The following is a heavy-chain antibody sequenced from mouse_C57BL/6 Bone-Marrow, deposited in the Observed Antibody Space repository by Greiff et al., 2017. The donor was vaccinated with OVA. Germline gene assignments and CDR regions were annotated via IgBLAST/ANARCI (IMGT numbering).Heavy chain of an antibody. Sequence: EVQLQQSGGDLVKPGGSLKLSCAASGFTFSSYGMSWVSQTSDKRLEWVVTISSGGSYTYYTDSVKGRFTISRDNAKNTLYLQMSSLKSEDTAMYYCARQDGNYEAYWGQGTLVTVSA. CDR1: GFTFSSYG. CDR2: ISSGGSYT. J-gene: IGHJ3*01. CDR3: ARQDGNYEAY. D-gene: IGHD2-1*01. V-gene: IGHV5-6*01.